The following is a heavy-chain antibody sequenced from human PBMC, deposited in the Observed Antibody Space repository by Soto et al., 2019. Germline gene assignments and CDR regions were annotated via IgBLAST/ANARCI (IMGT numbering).Heavy chain of an antibody. Sequence: GGSLRLSCVASGFTFSSHAMSWVRQAPGKGLEWVSSIYNTGGSRDYADSVKGRFTISRDKSTNTAYLQWSSLKASDTGMYYCARRDVHNWFDYWGQGALVTVSS. CDR2: IYNTGGSR. J-gene: IGHJ4*02. V-gene: IGHV3-23*01. CDR1: GFTFSSHA. CDR3: ARRDVHNWFDY.